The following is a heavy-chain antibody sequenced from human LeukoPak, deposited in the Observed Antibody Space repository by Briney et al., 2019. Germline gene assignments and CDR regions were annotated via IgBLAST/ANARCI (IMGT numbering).Heavy chain of an antibody. D-gene: IGHD3-10*01. CDR1: RFTFSTYR. CDR2: VIGCSDRI. Sequence: TGGSLTLLCAASRFTFSTYRMIWVRHAPRKGLEWLSYVIGCSDRIFYAGSVKGRFTISRDNSKNSVYLQMNSLRDEDTAVYYCARVPRGADKLFDPWGQGTLVTVSS. J-gene: IGHJ5*02. CDR3: ARVPRGADKLFDP. V-gene: IGHV3-48*02.